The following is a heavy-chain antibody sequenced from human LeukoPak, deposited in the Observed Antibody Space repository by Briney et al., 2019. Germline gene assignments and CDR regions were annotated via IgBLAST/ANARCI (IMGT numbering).Heavy chain of an antibody. CDR2: ISYDGSNK. Sequence: PGRSLRLSCAASGFTFSSYGMHWVRQAPGKGLEWVAVISYDGSNKYYADSVKGRFTISRDNSKNTLYLQMNSLRAEDTAVYYCAKVENYDFWSGTQKYYFDYWGQGTLVTVSS. V-gene: IGHV3-30*18. CDR3: AKVENYDFWSGTQKYYFDY. D-gene: IGHD3-3*01. CDR1: GFTFSSYG. J-gene: IGHJ4*02.